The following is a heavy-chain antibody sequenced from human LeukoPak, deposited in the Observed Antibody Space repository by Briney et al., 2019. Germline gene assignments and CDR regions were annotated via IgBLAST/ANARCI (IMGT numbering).Heavy chain of an antibody. Sequence: ASVKVSCKASGYTFTTYDMTWVRQATGQGLEWMGWMNPDSGDTAYAQKFQGRVTMTRDTSISTAYTELNGLESEDTAIYYCARGLGDYNTDWFPVSGYWGQGTLVTVSS. D-gene: IGHD3-9*01. J-gene: IGHJ4*02. V-gene: IGHV1-8*01. CDR2: MNPDSGDT. CDR1: GYTFTTYD. CDR3: ARGLGDYNTDWFPVSGY.